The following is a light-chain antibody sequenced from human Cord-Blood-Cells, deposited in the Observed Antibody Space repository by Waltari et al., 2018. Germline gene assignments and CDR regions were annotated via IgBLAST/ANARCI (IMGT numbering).Light chain of an antibody. CDR3: QQANSFPPVT. CDR2: AAS. CDR1: QGISSR. V-gene: IGKV1-12*01. Sequence: DIQMTQSPSSVSASVGDSVTITCRASQGISSRLAWYQQKPGKAPKLLIYAASSLHSAVPSRCSGSGSGTDFTLTISSLQPEDFATYYCQQANSFPPVTFGGGTKVEIK. J-gene: IGKJ4*01.